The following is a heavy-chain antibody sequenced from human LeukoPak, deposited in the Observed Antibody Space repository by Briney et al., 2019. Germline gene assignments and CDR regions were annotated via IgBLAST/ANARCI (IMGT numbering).Heavy chain of an antibody. CDR3: AREGASSGSYYVYYYYMDV. CDR2: ISYDGSNK. CDR1: GFTFSSYA. D-gene: IGHD1-26*01. Sequence: GGSLRLSCAASGFTFSSYAMHWVRQAPGKGLEWVAVISYDGSNKYYADSVKGRFTISRDNSKNTLYLQMNSLRAEDTAVYYCAREGASSGSYYVYYYYMDVWGKGTTVTVSS. V-gene: IGHV3-30-3*01. J-gene: IGHJ6*03.